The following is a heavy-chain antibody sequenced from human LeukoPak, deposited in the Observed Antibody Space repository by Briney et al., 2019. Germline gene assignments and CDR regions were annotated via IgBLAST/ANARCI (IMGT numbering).Heavy chain of an antibody. CDR1: GGSISSSNW. V-gene: IGHV4-4*02. CDR3: ARRGLAAAGNFDY. D-gene: IGHD6-13*01. J-gene: IGHJ4*02. Sequence: PSETLSLTCAVSGGSISSSNWWSWVRQPPGKGLEWIGEIYHSGSTNYNPSLKSRVTISVDKSKNQFSLKLSSVTAADTAVYYCARRGLAAAGNFDYWGQGTLVTVSS. CDR2: IYHSGST.